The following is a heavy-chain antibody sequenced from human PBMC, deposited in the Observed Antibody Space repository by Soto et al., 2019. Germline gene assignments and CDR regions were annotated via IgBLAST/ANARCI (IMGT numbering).Heavy chain of an antibody. Sequence: GGSLRLSCAASGFTVSSNYMSWVRQAPGKGLEWVSVIYSGGSTYYADSVKGRFTISRHNSKNTLYLQMNSLRAEDTAVYYCARDSGDYPYYYYYMDVWGKGTTVTVYS. J-gene: IGHJ6*03. CDR2: IYSGGST. D-gene: IGHD4-17*01. CDR3: ARDSGDYPYYYYYMDV. V-gene: IGHV3-53*04. CDR1: GFTVSSNY.